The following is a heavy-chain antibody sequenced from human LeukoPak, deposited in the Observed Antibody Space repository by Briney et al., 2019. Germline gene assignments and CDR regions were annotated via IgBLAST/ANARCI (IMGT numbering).Heavy chain of an antibody. Sequence: PSETLSLTCAVYGGSFSGYYWSWIRQPPGKGLEWIGEINHSGSTNYNPSLKSRVTISVDTSKNQFSLKLSSVTAADTAVYYCAKVVLEHQYYYYYYMDVWGKGTTVIISS. CDR1: GGSFSGYY. D-gene: IGHD1/OR15-1a*01. J-gene: IGHJ6*03. CDR2: INHSGST. CDR3: AKVVLEHQYYYYYYMDV. V-gene: IGHV4-34*01.